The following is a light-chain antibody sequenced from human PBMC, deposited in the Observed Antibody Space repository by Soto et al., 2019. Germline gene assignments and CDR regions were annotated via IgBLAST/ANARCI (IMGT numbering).Light chain of an antibody. V-gene: IGKV3-20*01. CDR3: QHYGTSPH. CDR1: QTVSSTY. J-gene: IGKJ4*01. Sequence: EIVLTQSPGTLSLSPGERATLSCRASQTVSSTYLAWYQQKPGQPPRLLIYDASSRATGIPDRFSGSGSGTDVTLTISRLEPEDFSVYYCQHYGTSPHFGGGTKVEIK. CDR2: DAS.